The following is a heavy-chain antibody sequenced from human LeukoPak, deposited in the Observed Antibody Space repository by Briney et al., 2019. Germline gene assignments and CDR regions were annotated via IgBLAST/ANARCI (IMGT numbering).Heavy chain of an antibody. CDR1: GFTVSSNY. CDR3: AKFRGSLA. CDR2: INGSGGST. J-gene: IGHJ5*02. V-gene: IGHV3-23*01. D-gene: IGHD1-26*01. Sequence: LAGGSLRLSCAASGFTVSSNYMSWVRQAPGKGLEWVSDINGSGGSTYYADSVKGRFTISRDNSKNTLYLQMNSLRAEDTAVYYCAKFRGSLAWGQGTLVTVSS.